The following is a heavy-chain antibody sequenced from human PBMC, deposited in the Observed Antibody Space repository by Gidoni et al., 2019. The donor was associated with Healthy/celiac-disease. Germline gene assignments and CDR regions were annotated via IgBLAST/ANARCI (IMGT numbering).Heavy chain of an antibody. V-gene: IGHV3-74*01. CDR3: ASFVVGALPGAY. CDR1: GFTFSSYW. Sequence: DVQLLESGGGLVQPGGSLSLSCAASGFTFSSYWMHWARQAPGKGLVWVSRINSDGSSTSYADSVKGRFTISRDNAKNTLYLQMNSLRAEDTAVYYCASFVVGALPGAYWGQGTLVTVSS. CDR2: INSDGSST. D-gene: IGHD1-26*01. J-gene: IGHJ4*02.